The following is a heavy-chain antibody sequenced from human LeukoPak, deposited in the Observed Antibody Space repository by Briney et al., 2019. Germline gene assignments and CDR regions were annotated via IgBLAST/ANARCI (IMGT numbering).Heavy chain of an antibody. CDR2: IRYDGSNK. Sequence: PGGSLRLSCAASGFTFSSYGMHWVRQAPGKGLEWVAFIRYDGSNKYYADSVKGRFTISRDNSKNTLYLQMNSLRAEDTAVYYCAKGRDYGEGWDFDYWGQGTLVTVSS. D-gene: IGHD4-17*01. V-gene: IGHV3-30*02. J-gene: IGHJ4*02. CDR1: GFTFSSYG. CDR3: AKGRDYGEGWDFDY.